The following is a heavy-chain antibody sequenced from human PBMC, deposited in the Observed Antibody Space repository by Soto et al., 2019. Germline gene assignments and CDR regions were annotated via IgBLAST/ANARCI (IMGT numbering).Heavy chain of an antibody. J-gene: IGHJ5*02. CDR3: ARGTDSSGYYNWFDP. V-gene: IGHV1-8*01. CDR1: GYTFTSYE. Sequence: QVQLVQSGAEVKKPGASVKVSCKASGYTFTSYEINWVRQATGQGLEWMGWMNPSSGNTGYAQKFQGRVTMTRNTSISTAYMELSSLRSEGTAVYYCARGTDSSGYYNWFDPWGQGTLVIVSS. D-gene: IGHD3-22*01. CDR2: MNPSSGNT.